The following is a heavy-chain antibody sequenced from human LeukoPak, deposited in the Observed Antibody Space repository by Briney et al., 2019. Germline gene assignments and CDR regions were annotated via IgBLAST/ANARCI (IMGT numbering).Heavy chain of an antibody. Sequence: GGSLRLSCAASGFTFSSYSMNWVRQAPGKGLEWVSSISSSSSYIYYADSVKGRFTISRDNAKNSLYLQMNSLRAEDTAVYYCARETAAAAGFDYWGQGTLVTVSS. D-gene: IGHD6-13*01. J-gene: IGHJ4*02. CDR2: ISSSSSYI. V-gene: IGHV3-21*04. CDR1: GFTFSSYS. CDR3: ARETAAAAGFDY.